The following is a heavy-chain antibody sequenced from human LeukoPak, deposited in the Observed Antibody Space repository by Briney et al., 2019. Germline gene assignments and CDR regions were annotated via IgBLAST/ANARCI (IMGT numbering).Heavy chain of an antibody. D-gene: IGHD6-13*01. Sequence: GGSLRLSCAASGFTVSGNYMSWVRQAPGKGLEWVSVIYSGGTTNYADSVKGRFTISRDNSKNTLFLQMNSLRAEDTAVYYCARGGYSSSWYHFDYWGQGTLVTVSS. CDR1: GFTVSGNY. J-gene: IGHJ4*02. V-gene: IGHV3-53*01. CDR2: IYSGGTT. CDR3: ARGGYSSSWYHFDY.